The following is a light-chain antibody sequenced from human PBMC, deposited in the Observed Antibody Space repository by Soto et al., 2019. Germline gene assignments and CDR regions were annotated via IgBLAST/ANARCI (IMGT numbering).Light chain of an antibody. CDR1: QSVSSN. Sequence: EIVWTPSPGTLSLSPEGIATLCCRASQSVSSNLAWYHQKPGQAPRLLIYGASTRATGIPARFSVSGSGTDFTLTISRLEPEDFAVYYCQQYGNSPITFGQGTQLEIK. J-gene: IGKJ5*01. CDR3: QQYGNSPIT. CDR2: GAS. V-gene: IGKV3-20*01.